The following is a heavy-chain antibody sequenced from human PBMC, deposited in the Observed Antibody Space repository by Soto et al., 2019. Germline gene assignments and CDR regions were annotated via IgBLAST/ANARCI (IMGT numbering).Heavy chain of an antibody. CDR2: IYYSGST. CDR3: ARSGGPSSSWRLYYFDY. V-gene: IGHV4-31*03. Sequence: QVQLQESGPGLVKPSQTLSLTCTVSGGSISSGGYYWSWIRQHPGKGLEWIGYIYYSGSTYYNPSLKSRVTISVDTSKNQFSLKLSSVTAADTAVYYCARSGGPSSSWRLYYFDYWGQGTLVTVSS. CDR1: GGSISSGGYY. D-gene: IGHD6-13*01. J-gene: IGHJ4*02.